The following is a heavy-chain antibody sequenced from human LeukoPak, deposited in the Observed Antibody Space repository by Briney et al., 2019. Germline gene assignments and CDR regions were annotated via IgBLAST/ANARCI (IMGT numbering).Heavy chain of an antibody. CDR2: ISSNGGST. D-gene: IGHD2-2*01. CDR3: VEVISVVPAAIASGIDY. J-gene: IGHJ4*02. Sequence: GGSLRLSCSASGFTFSSYAMHWVRQAPGKGLEYVSAISSNGGSTYYADSVKGRFTISRDNSKNTLYLQMSSLRAEDTAVYYCVEVISVVPAAIASGIDYWGQGTLVTVSS. V-gene: IGHV3-64D*06. CDR1: GFTFSSYA.